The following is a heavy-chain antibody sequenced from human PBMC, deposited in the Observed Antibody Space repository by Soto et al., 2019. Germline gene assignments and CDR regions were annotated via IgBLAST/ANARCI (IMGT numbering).Heavy chain of an antibody. CDR2: IIPIRGIA. D-gene: IGHD3-10*01. Sequence: QVQLVQSGAEVKKPGSSVKVSCKASGGTFSSYTISWVRQAPGQGLEWMGGIIPIRGIANYAQKFQGRVTIPADKSTRTAYMELSSLISEDTAVYYCARATMVRGVMAWYFDLWGRGTLVTVSS. V-gene: IGHV1-69*02. CDR1: GGTFSSYT. J-gene: IGHJ2*01. CDR3: ARATMVRGVMAWYFDL.